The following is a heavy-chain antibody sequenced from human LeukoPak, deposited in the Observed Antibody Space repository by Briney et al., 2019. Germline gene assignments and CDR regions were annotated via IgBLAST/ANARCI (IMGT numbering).Heavy chain of an antibody. J-gene: IGHJ4*02. CDR1: GYTFTSYY. V-gene: IGHV1-3*01. Sequence: ASVKVSCKASGYTFTSYYMHWVRQAPGQRLEWMGWINAGNGNTKYSQKFQGRVTITRDTSASTAYMELSSLRSEDTAVYYCARDSRTSGWYKVWYFDYWGQGTLVTVSS. CDR3: ARDSRTSGWYKVWYFDY. D-gene: IGHD6-19*01. CDR2: INAGNGNT.